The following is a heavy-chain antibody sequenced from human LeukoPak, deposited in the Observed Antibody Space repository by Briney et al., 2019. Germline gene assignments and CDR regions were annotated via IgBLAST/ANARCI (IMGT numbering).Heavy chain of an antibody. Sequence: SVKVSCKASGGTFSSYAISWVRQAPGQGLEWMGGIIPIFGTANYAQKFQGRVTITADESTGTAYMELSSLRSEDTAVYYCARDSAGYYYDSSGYYAFDYWGQGTLVTVSP. J-gene: IGHJ4*02. V-gene: IGHV1-69*13. D-gene: IGHD3-22*01. CDR2: IIPIFGTA. CDR3: ARDSAGYYYDSSGYYAFDY. CDR1: GGTFSSYA.